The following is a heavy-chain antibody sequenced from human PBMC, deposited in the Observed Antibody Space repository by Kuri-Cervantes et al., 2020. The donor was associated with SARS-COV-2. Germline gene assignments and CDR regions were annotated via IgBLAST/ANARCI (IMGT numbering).Heavy chain of an antibody. V-gene: IGHV3-7*01. Sequence: GESLKISCAASGFTFSSYAMHWVRQAPGKGLEWVANIKQDGSEKYYVDSVKGRFTISRDNAKNSLYLQMNSLRAEDTAVYYCARDWGVLRSWGQGTLVTVSS. D-gene: IGHD3-10*01. CDR1: GFTFSSYA. CDR2: IKQDGSEK. CDR3: ARDWGVLRS. J-gene: IGHJ4*02.